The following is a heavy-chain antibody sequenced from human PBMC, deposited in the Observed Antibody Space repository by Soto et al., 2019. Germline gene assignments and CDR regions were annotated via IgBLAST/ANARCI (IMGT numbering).Heavy chain of an antibody. CDR2: TSGSGHSS. J-gene: IGHJ6*03. V-gene: IGHV3-23*01. Sequence: EVQLLESGGALAQPGGSLRLSCAASGFTFSSSAMSWVRQAPGKGLEWVSSTSGSGHSSYYADSVKGRFSISRDNYKSSLYLEMNGLRAEDTAVYYCAKTVLTLGVVILYYMAVWGKGTTVTVSS. CDR1: GFTFSSSA. D-gene: IGHD3-3*01. CDR3: AKTVLTLGVVILYYMAV.